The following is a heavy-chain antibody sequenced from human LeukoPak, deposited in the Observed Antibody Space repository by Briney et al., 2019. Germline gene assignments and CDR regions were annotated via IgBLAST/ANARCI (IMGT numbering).Heavy chain of an antibody. Sequence: GGSLRLSCAASGFTFSSYGMHWVRQAPGKGLEWVAVISYDGSNKYYADSVKGRFTISRDNSKNTLYLQMNSLRAEDTAVYYCAKGDTMDAFYIWGQGTMVTVSS. CDR2: ISYDGSNK. V-gene: IGHV3-30*18. CDR3: AKGDTMDAFYI. CDR1: GFTFSSYG. D-gene: IGHD3-10*01. J-gene: IGHJ3*02.